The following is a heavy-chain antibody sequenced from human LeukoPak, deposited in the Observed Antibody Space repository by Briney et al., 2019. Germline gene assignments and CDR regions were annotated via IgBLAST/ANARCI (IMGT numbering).Heavy chain of an antibody. D-gene: IGHD5-12*01. V-gene: IGHV4-59*08. Sequence: PSETLSLTCTVFGGSISSYYWSWIRQPPGKGLEWIGYIYYSGSTNYNPSLKSRVTISVDTSKNQFSLKLSSVTAADTAVYYCARHGGYSGYDRPGHLDYWGQGTLVTVSS. CDR1: GGSISSYY. J-gene: IGHJ4*02. CDR3: ARHGGYSGYDRPGHLDY. CDR2: IYYSGST.